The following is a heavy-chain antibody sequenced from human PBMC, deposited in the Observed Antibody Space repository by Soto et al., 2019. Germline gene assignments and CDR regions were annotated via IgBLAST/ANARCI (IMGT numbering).Heavy chain of an antibody. Sequence: SETLSLTCTVSGGSISSYYWSWIRQPPGKGLEWIGYIYYSGSTNYNPSLKSRVTISVDTSKNQFSLKLSSVTAADAAVYYCARDSRVGASFDYWGQGTLVTVSS. V-gene: IGHV4-59*01. CDR1: GGSISSYY. J-gene: IGHJ4*02. D-gene: IGHD1-26*01. CDR3: ARDSRVGASFDY. CDR2: IYYSGST.